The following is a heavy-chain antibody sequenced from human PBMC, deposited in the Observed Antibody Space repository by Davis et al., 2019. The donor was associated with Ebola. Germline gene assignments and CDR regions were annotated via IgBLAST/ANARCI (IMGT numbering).Heavy chain of an antibody. J-gene: IGHJ4*02. D-gene: IGHD3-22*01. CDR2: IYYRGST. Sequence: SETLSLTCAGYGGSFSASYWSWIRQHPGTLLEWIGYIYYRGSTYYHPSLKRRVTISVDTSKNQFSLKLSSVTAADTAVYYCARVYYYATSGYSYYFDYWCQGTLVTVSS. CDR1: GGSFSASY. V-gene: IGHV4-59*06. CDR3: ARVYYYATSGYSYYFDY.